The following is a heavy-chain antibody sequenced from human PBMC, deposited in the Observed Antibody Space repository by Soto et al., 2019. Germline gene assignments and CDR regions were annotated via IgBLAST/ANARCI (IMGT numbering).Heavy chain of an antibody. CDR2: ISSTTTYI. CDR3: VRDVNYYASGGYRDY. D-gene: IGHD3-22*01. Sequence: VDLVESGGGLVKPGGSLRLSGAASGFTFSTYTMHWVRQAPGKGLDWVSSISSTTTYIYYADSVKGRFTISRDNAKNSLFLQMNSLRAEDTALYYCVRDVNYYASGGYRDYWGQGTLVTVTS. J-gene: IGHJ4*02. V-gene: IGHV3-21*01. CDR1: GFTFSTYT.